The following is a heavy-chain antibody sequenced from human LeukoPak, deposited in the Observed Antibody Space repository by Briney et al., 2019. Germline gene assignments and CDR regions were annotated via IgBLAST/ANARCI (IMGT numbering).Heavy chain of an antibody. CDR2: IGNSAGST. Sequence: GGSLRLSCAASGFTFSTSAMTWVRQSPGKRLEWVSGIGNSAGSTYYADSVKGRFTISRDNSKNTLYLQMNSLRDEDTAVYYCAKVGRADDYYLDYWGQGTLVTVSS. CDR3: AKVGRADDYYLDY. CDR1: GFTFSTSA. J-gene: IGHJ4*02. V-gene: IGHV3-23*01. D-gene: IGHD3-3*01.